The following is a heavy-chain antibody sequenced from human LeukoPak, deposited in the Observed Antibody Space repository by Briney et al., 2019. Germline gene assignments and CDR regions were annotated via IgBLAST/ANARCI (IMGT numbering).Heavy chain of an antibody. CDR3: ARAPSTNYYYYYMDV. CDR2: IYYSGST. Sequence: SETLSLTCTVSGGSINTDDYFWTWIRQPPGKGLEWIGYIYYSGSTYYNPSLKSRLAISVDTSKNHFSLKLRSVTAADTAVYYCARAPSTNYYYYYMDVWGKGTTVTVSS. J-gene: IGHJ6*03. CDR1: GGSINTDDYF. V-gene: IGHV4-30-4*08. D-gene: IGHD2-2*01.